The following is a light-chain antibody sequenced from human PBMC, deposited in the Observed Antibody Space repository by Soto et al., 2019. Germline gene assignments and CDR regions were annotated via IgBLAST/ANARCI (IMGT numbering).Light chain of an antibody. J-gene: IGKJ1*01. CDR1: QSLSGNY. Sequence: ENVLTQSPGTLSLSPGDIATLSFSASQSLSGNYLAWYQQKPGQAPRVLIYRASIRATGISDRFSGSGSGTDFTLTISRLEPEDFAVYYYQHYGASPWAFGQGTKVDIK. CDR2: RAS. CDR3: QHYGASPWA. V-gene: IGKV3-20*01.